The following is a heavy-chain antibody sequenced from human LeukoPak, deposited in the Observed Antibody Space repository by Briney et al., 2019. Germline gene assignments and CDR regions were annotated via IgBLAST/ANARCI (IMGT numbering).Heavy chain of an antibody. CDR1: EYSFTNYW. Sequence: GESLKISCKGSEYSFTNYWIGWVRQMPGKGLEWMGVIYPGDSDTRYSPSFQGQVTISADKSITTAYLQWSSLKASDTAMYYCARLRGSSLDYWGQGTLVTVSS. V-gene: IGHV5-51*01. CDR3: ARLRGSSLDY. CDR2: IYPGDSDT. D-gene: IGHD1-26*01. J-gene: IGHJ4*02.